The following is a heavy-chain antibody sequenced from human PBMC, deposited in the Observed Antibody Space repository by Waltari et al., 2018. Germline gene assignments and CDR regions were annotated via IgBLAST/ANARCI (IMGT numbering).Heavy chain of an antibody. V-gene: IGHV3-30-3*01. CDR3: AREGPSYSGFDY. J-gene: IGHJ4*02. D-gene: IGHD2-21*01. CDR2: ISYDGSKK. Sequence: QVQLVESGGGVVQPGRSLRLSCAASGFTVTNNAMHWVRQAPGKGLEWVAVISYDGSKKYYANSVKGRFTISRDNSKNTLYLQMSSLRAEDTALYYCAREGPSYSGFDYWGQGSLVTVSS. CDR1: GFTVTNNA.